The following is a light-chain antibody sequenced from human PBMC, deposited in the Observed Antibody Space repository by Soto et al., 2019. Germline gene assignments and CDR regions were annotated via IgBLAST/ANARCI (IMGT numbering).Light chain of an antibody. V-gene: IGLV1-40*01. J-gene: IGLJ2*01. CDR3: QSYDSSLRMV. CDR2: GNS. CDR1: SSNIGAGFD. Sequence: QSVLTQPPSVSGAPGQRVTISCTGSSSNIGAGFDVHWYQHLPGTAPKLLIYGNSNRPSGVPDRFSGSKSGTSASLAITGLQAEDDADYCCQSYDSSLRMVFGGGTKLTVL.